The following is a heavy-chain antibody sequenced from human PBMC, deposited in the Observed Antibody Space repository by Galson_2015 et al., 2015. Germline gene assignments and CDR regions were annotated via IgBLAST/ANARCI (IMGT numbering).Heavy chain of an antibody. V-gene: IGHV3-7*01. Sequence: SLRLSCAASGFTFSSYWMSWVRQAPGKGLEWVANIKQDGSEKYYVDSVKGRFTIPRDNAKNSLYLQMNSLRAEDTAVYYCAPGFHDYGDFQFDYWGQGTLVTVSS. J-gene: IGHJ4*02. CDR3: APGFHDYGDFQFDY. CDR1: GFTFSSYW. D-gene: IGHD4-17*01. CDR2: IKQDGSEK.